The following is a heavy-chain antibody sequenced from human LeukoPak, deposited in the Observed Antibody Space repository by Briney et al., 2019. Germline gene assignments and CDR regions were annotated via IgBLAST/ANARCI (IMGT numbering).Heavy chain of an antibody. CDR2: INPNSCNK. J-gene: IGHJ5*02. CDR3: ARGQWQWLRLSWFDP. D-gene: IGHD5-12*01. Sequence: ASVNVSCQASVYTFSHYDINWVRQATGKGLDWMGWINPNSCNKDYPHKFQDRVTMTLNTSTMTAYMELNSLRSEDTAVYYCARGQWQWLRLSWFDPWGQGTLVTVSS. V-gene: IGHV1-8*02. CDR1: VYTFSHYD.